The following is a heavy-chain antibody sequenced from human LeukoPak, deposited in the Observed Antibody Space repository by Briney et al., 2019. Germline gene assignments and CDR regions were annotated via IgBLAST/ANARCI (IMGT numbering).Heavy chain of an antibody. CDR3: AKRDNNDYYTGLHVFDI. CDR2: ISGSGDTT. Sequence: GGSLRLSCAASGFTFSDYAMTWVRQAPGKGPECVSGISGSGDTTYYTDSVKGRFTISRDNSKNTVDLQMNTLRAEDTAVYYCAKRDNNDYYTGLHVFDIWGQGTLVTVSS. J-gene: IGHJ3*02. D-gene: IGHD3-22*01. V-gene: IGHV3-23*01. CDR1: GFTFSDYA.